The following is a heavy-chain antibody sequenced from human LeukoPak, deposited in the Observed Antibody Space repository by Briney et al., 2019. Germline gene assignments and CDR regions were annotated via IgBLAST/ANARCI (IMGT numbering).Heavy chain of an antibody. J-gene: IGHJ4*02. CDR1: GYSFTTYW. CDR2: MNPGDSDT. V-gene: IGHV5-51*01. D-gene: IGHD6-13*01. Sequence: GESLKISCKGSGYSFTTYWIGWVRQVPGKGLEWMGFMNPGDSDTRYSPSFQGQVTISADKSSSSAYLQWSGLKASDSAMYYCARGPVTAAFHFDYWGQGTLVTVSS. CDR3: ARGPVTAAFHFDY.